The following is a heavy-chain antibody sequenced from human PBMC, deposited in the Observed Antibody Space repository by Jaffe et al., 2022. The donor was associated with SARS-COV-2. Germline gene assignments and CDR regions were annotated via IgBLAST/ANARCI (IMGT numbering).Heavy chain of an antibody. Sequence: QVQLVQSGAEVKKPGSSVKVSCKASGGTFSSYAFSWVRQAPGQGLEWMGGIIPIFGTGNPAQKFKGRVTIIADDSTSTVYMELSSLRSEDTAVYYCAREVDVTGTTSMDVWGQGTAVTVSS. V-gene: IGHV1-69*01. D-gene: IGHD1-1*01. J-gene: IGHJ6*02. CDR1: GGTFSSYA. CDR2: IIPIFGTG. CDR3: AREVDVTGTTSMDV.